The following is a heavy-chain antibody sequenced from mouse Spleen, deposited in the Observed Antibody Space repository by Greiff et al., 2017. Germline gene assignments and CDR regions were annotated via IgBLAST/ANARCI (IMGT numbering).Heavy chain of an antibody. J-gene: IGHJ2*01. CDR2: IHPSDSDT. CDR1: GYTFTSYW. V-gene: IGHV1-74*01. Sequence: QVHVKQPGAELVKPGASVKVSCKASGYTFTSYWMHWVKQRPGQGLEWIGRIHPSDSDTNYNQKFKGKATLTVDKSSSTAYMQLSSLTSEDSAVYYCAIIGGGYDYEVYFDYWGQGTTLTVSS. D-gene: IGHD2-4*01. CDR3: AIIGGGYDYEVYFDY.